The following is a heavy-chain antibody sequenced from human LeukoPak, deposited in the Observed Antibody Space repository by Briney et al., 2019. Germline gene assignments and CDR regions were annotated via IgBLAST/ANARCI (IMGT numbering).Heavy chain of an antibody. CDR1: GFTVSSCY. V-gene: IGHV3-66*01. Sequence: RPGGSLRLSCAASGFTVSSCYMSWVRQAPGKGLECVSVIYSGGNTYYADSVKGRFTISRDNSKNTLYLQMNSLRAEDTAVYYCARARGDGYKLDYWGQGTLVTVSS. CDR3: ARARGDGYKLDY. CDR2: IYSGGNT. J-gene: IGHJ4*02. D-gene: IGHD5-24*01.